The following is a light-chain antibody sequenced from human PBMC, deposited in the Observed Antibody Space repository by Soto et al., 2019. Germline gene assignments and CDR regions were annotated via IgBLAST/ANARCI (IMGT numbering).Light chain of an antibody. CDR1: QSVLYSAENKNY. J-gene: IGKJ1*01. V-gene: IGKV4-1*01. CDR2: WAS. Sequence: DIVMTQSPDSLAVSLGERATINCKSSQSVLYSAENKNYLGWYQQKPGKPPKLLIYWASTRDSGVPDRFSGSGSGTDFTLTISSPQAEDVSVYSCQQYYSTPRSFGQGTKVEIK. CDR3: QQYYSTPRS.